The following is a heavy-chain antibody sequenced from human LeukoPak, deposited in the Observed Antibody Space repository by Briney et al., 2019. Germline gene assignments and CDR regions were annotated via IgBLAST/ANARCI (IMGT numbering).Heavy chain of an antibody. CDR3: ARDVRVVVPAAIHDYYYGMDV. V-gene: IGHV3-66*01. CDR2: IYSGGST. D-gene: IGHD2-2*02. CDR1: GFTFSSYA. J-gene: IGHJ6*02. Sequence: GGSLRLSCAASGFTFSSYAMSWVRQAPGKGLEWVSVIYSGGSTYYADSVKGRFTISRDNSKNTLYLQMNSLRAEDTAVYYCARDVRVVVPAAIHDYYYGMDVWGQGTTVTVSS.